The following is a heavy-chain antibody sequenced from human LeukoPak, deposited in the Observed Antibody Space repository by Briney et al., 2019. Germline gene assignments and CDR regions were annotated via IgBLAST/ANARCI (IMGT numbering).Heavy chain of an antibody. CDR3: AKDRSDLGYYCGMDV. Sequence: PGGSLRLSCAASGFTFSSYAMSWVRQAPGKGLEWVSAISGSGGSTYYADPVKGRFTITRDNSKNTLYLQMNSLRAEDTAVYYCAKDRSDLGYYCGMDVWGQGTTVTVSS. J-gene: IGHJ6*02. CDR1: GFTFSSYA. V-gene: IGHV3-23*01. D-gene: IGHD7-27*01. CDR2: ISGSGGST.